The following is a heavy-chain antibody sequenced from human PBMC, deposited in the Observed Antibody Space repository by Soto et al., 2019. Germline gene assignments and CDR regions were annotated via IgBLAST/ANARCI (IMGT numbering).Heavy chain of an antibody. J-gene: IGHJ4*02. CDR2: MYYSGST. CDR1: GGSINSGGYY. Sequence: QVQLRESGPGLVKPSQTLSLTCTVSGGSINSGGYYWNWIRQHPGKGLEWIGYMYYSGSTYYNPLLRNRVIISADTSENHFSLKLSSVTAAETAVYFCARGYRQTGYSSSWVFDYWGQGTLFNVSS. CDR3: ARGYRQTGYSSSWVFDY. D-gene: IGHD6-13*01. V-gene: IGHV4-31*03.